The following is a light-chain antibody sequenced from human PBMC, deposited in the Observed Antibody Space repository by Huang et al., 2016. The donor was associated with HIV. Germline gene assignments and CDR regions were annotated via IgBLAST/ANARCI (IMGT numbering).Light chain of an antibody. CDR2: ATS. CDR3: QHYNDWPRT. CDR1: QSLSGN. J-gene: IGKJ2*01. Sequence: EIVMTQSPATLSVSPGETFALSCRASQSLSGNLAWYQHKPGQTPRLLIYATSIRAAGVPGRFSGSGSGSEFTLTISSLLSEDSAVYYCQHYNDWPRTFGQGTKLEIK. V-gene: IGKV3D-15*01.